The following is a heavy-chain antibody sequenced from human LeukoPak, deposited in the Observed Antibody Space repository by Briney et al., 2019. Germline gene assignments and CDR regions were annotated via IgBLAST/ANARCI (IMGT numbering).Heavy chain of an antibody. J-gene: IGHJ6*03. Sequence: ASVKVSCKASGYTFTGYYMHWVRQAPGQGLEWMGWINPNSGGTNYAQKFQGRVTMTRDTSISTAYMELSRLRSDDTAVYYCARDGGTYSGSYYLYYYYYYMDVWGKGTTVTISS. D-gene: IGHD1-26*01. CDR1: GYTFTGYY. CDR3: ARDGGTYSGSYYLYYYYYYMDV. V-gene: IGHV1-2*02. CDR2: INPNSGGT.